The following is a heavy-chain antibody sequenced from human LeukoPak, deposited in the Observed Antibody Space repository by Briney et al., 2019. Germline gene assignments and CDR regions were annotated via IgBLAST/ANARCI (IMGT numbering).Heavy chain of an antibody. J-gene: IGHJ4*02. Sequence: PSETLSLTCAVSGYSISSGYYWGWIRQPPGKGLEWIGSIYHSGSTYYNPSLKSRVTISVDTSKNQFSLKLSSVTAADTAVYYCARHVTVTTLGDYWGQGTLVTVSS. D-gene: IGHD4-17*01. CDR3: ARHVTVTTLGDY. V-gene: IGHV4-38-2*01. CDR2: IYHSGST. CDR1: GYSISSGYY.